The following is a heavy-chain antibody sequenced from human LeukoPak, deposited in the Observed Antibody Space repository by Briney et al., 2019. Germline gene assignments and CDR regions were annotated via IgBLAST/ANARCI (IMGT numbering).Heavy chain of an antibody. D-gene: IGHD3-16*01. J-gene: IGHJ3*02. CDR1: GYTFTSYG. CDR3: ARDPYYDYVWGSSNGAFDI. Sequence: PVASVKVSCKASGYTFTSYGISWVRQAPGQGLEWMGWISAYNGNTNYAQKLQGRVTMTTDTSTSTAYVELRSLRSDDTAVYYCARDPYYDYVWGSSNGAFDIWGQGTMVTVSS. CDR2: ISAYNGNT. V-gene: IGHV1-18*01.